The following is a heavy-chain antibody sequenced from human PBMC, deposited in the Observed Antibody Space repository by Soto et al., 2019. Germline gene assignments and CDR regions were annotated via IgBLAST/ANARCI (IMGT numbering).Heavy chain of an antibody. CDR2: INHSGST. CDR3: ARPLYILLSSYSYHYMDV. CDR1: GGSFSGYY. V-gene: IGHV4-34*01. D-gene: IGHD3-22*01. Sequence: SETLSLTCAVYGGSFSGYYWSWIRQPPRKGLEWIGEINHSGSTNYNPSLKSRATIFVDTARNQFSLRLSSVTAADTAVYYCARPLYILLSSYSYHYMDVWGRGTTVTVSS. J-gene: IGHJ6*03.